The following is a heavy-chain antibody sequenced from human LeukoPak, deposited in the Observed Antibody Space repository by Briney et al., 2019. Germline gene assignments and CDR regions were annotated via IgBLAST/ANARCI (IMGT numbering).Heavy chain of an antibody. D-gene: IGHD2-2*01. V-gene: IGHV3-48*01. CDR2: ISSSSSTI. Sequence: QSGGSLRLSCAASGFTFSSYSMNWVRQAPGEGLEWVSYISSSSSTIYYADSVKGRFTISRDNSKNTLYLQMNSLRPEDTAVYYCARAGEDVVLGPAPVGGSPYNWFDPWGQGTLVTVSS. CDR1: GFTFSSYS. CDR3: ARAGEDVVLGPAPVGGSPYNWFDP. J-gene: IGHJ5*02.